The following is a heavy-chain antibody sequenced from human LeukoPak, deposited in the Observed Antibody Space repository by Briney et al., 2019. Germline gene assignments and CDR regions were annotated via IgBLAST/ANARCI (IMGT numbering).Heavy chain of an antibody. Sequence: SETLSLTCTVSGGSISSYYWSWIRQPPGKGLEWIGYIYYSGSTNYNPSLKSRVTISVDTSKNQFSLKLSSVTAADTAVYYCARVGTAMVKIDYWGQGTLATVSS. CDR2: IYYSGST. J-gene: IGHJ4*02. CDR3: ARVGTAMVKIDY. CDR1: GGSISSYY. V-gene: IGHV4-59*01. D-gene: IGHD5-18*01.